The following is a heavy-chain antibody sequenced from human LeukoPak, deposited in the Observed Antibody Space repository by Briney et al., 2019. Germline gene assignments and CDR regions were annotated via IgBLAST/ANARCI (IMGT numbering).Heavy chain of an antibody. CDR1: GGSISSSSYY. J-gene: IGHJ4*02. CDR2: IYYSGST. Sequence: PSETLSLTCTVSGGSISSSSYYWGWLRQPPGKGREWIGSIYYSGSTYYHPSLKSRVTISVDTSKNQFSLKLSSVTAADTAVYYCARYSGRYYYFDSWGQGTLVTVSS. D-gene: IGHD1-26*01. CDR3: ARYSGRYYYFDS. V-gene: IGHV4-39*01.